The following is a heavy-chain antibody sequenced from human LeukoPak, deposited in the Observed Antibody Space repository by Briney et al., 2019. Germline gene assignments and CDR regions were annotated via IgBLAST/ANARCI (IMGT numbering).Heavy chain of an antibody. CDR1: GYTFTGYY. CDR2: VNPNSGGT. Sequence: ASVEVSCKASGYTFTGYYMHWVRQAPGQGLEWMGWVNPNSGGTNFAQKFQGRVTMTRDTSISTAYMELSRLRSDDTAVYFCARDREYRSSSYPLDYWGQGTPVTVSS. V-gene: IGHV1-2*02. J-gene: IGHJ4*02. CDR3: ARDREYRSSSYPLDY. D-gene: IGHD6-6*01.